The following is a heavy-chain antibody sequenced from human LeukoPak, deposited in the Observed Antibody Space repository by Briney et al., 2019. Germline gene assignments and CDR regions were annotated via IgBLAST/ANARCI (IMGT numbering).Heavy chain of an antibody. D-gene: IGHD3-22*01. CDR1: GGSISGFY. CDR2: IYYSGST. CDR3: ARHIYDSSGYYGNWFDP. V-gene: IGHV4-59*05. J-gene: IGHJ5*02. Sequence: SETLSLTCTVSGGSISGFYWSWIRQPPGKGLEWIGSIYYSGSTYYNPSLKSRVTISVDTSKNQFSLKLSSVTAADTAVYYCARHIYDSSGYYGNWFDPWGQGTLVTVSS.